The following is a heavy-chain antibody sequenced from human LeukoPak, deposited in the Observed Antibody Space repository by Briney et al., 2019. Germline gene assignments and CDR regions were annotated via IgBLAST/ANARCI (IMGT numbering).Heavy chain of an antibody. V-gene: IGHV3-74*01. J-gene: IGHJ4*02. Sequence: GGSLRLSCAASGNYWMHWVRQAPGKGLVWVSHINSDGSWTGYADSVKGRFTISKDNAKNTVYLQMNNLRAEDTAVYYCVSFYEAYWGRGTLVTVSS. CDR2: INSDGSWT. CDR1: GNYW. D-gene: IGHD2/OR15-2a*01. CDR3: VSFYEAY.